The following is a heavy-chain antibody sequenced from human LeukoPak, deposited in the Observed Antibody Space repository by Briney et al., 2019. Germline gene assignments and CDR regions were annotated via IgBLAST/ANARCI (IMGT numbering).Heavy chain of an antibody. CDR2: IYYSGST. J-gene: IGHJ4*02. CDR3: ARAYRIQLWFPD. D-gene: IGHD5-18*01. V-gene: IGHV4-31*03. Sequence: SETLSLTCSVSAGSISSGGYYWSWIRQHPGKGLEWIGYIYYSGSTYYNPSLKSRVTISVDTSKNQCSLKLMSVTAADTAVYYCARAYRIQLWFPDWGQGTLVTVYS. CDR1: AGSISSGGYY.